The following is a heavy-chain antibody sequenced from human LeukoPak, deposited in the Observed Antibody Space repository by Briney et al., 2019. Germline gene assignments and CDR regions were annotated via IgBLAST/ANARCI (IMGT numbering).Heavy chain of an antibody. D-gene: IGHD2-15*01. CDR3: ARGLACSGGSCYAPSDY. V-gene: IGHV1-2*02. CDR1: GYTFTGYY. CDR2: VNPNSGDT. J-gene: IGHJ4*02. Sequence: GASVKVSCKASGYTFTGYYLHWVRQAPGQGLEWMGCVNPNSGDTNYAQKFQGSVTMARDTSISTAYMELSRLRSDDTAVYYCARGLACSGGSCYAPSDYWGQGTLVTVSS.